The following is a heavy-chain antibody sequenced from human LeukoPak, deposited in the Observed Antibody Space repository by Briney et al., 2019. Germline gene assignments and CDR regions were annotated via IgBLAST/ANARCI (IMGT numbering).Heavy chain of an antibody. CDR2: INHSGST. V-gene: IGHV4-34*01. J-gene: IGHJ4*02. CDR1: GGSFSGYY. Sequence: PSETLSLTCAVYGGSFSGYYWSWIRQPPGKGLEWIGEINHSGSTNYNPSLKSRVTISVDTSKNQFSLKLSSVTAADTAVYYCARWYYYDSSGYYYYYFDYWGQGTLVTVSS. CDR3: ARWYYYDSSGYYYYYFDY. D-gene: IGHD3-22*01.